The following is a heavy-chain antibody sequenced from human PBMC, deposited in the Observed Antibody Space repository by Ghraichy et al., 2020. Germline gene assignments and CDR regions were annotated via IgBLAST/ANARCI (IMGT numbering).Heavy chain of an antibody. D-gene: IGHD6-13*01. Sequence: GESLNISCAASGFTFSSYSMNCVRQAPGKEMEWVSSISSSSSYIYYADSVKGRFTISRDNAKNSLYLQMNSLRAEDTAVYYCARGGGSSWSGPYYFDYWGQGTLVTVSS. CDR2: ISSSSSYI. V-gene: IGHV3-21*01. J-gene: IGHJ4*02. CDR3: ARGGGSSWSGPYYFDY. CDR1: GFTFSSYS.